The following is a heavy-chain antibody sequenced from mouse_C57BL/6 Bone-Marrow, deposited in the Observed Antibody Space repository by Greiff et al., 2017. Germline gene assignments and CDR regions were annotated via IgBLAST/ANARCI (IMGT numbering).Heavy chain of an antibody. CDR3: ARSGYSSWFAY. CDR2: IDPSDSET. J-gene: IGHJ3*01. D-gene: IGHD2-12*01. CDR1: GYTFTSYW. V-gene: IGHV1-52*01. Sequence: QVQLQQPGAELVRPGSSVKLSCKASGYTFTSYWMHWVKQRPIQGLEWIGNIDPSDSETHYNQKFKDKATLTVDKSSSTAYMQLSSLTSEYSAVYYCARSGYSSWFAYWGQGTLVTVSA.